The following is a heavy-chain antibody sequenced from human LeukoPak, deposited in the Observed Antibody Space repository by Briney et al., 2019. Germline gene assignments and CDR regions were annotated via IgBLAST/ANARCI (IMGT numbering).Heavy chain of an antibody. CDR3: VSFYETY. CDR2: INSDGSWT. V-gene: IGHV3-74*01. J-gene: IGHJ4*02. CDR1: GDYW. Sequence: GGSLRLSCAASGDYWMHWVRQAPGKGLVWVSHINSDGSWTSYADSVKGRFTISKDNAKNTVYLQMNSLRAEDTAVYYCVSFYETYWGRGTLVTVSS. D-gene: IGHD2/OR15-2a*01.